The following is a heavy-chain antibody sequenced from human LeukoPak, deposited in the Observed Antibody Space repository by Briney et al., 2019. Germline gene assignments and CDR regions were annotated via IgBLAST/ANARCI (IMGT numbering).Heavy chain of an antibody. D-gene: IGHD4-17*01. V-gene: IGHV4-31*03. J-gene: IGHJ4*02. Sequence: SETLSLTCTVSGGSLSSGGYYWSWVRQHPEKGLEWIGYIYYSGTAYYNPSLKSRVTMSVDTSKNQFSLKLDSVTAADTAVYYCARFSNDHGVKFDYWGQGTLVTVSS. CDR2: IYYSGTA. CDR3: ARFSNDHGVKFDY. CDR1: GGSLSSGGYY.